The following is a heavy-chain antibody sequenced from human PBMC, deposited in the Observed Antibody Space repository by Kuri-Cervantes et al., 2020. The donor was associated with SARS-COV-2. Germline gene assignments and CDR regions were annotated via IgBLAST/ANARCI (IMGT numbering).Heavy chain of an antibody. J-gene: IGHJ4*02. V-gene: IGHV4-39*01. CDR3: ARRPPYYYDSSGYFV. D-gene: IGHD3-22*01. Sequence: SETLSLTCTVSGGSISSSSYYWGWIRQPPGKGLEWIGSIYYSGSTYYNPSLKSRVTISVDTSKNQFSLKLSSVTAADTAVYYCARRPPYYYDSSGYFVWGQGTLVSVSS. CDR2: IYYSGST. CDR1: GGSISSSSYY.